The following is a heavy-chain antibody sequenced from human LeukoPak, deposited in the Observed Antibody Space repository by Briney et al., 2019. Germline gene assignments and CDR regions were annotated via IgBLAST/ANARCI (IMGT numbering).Heavy chain of an antibody. J-gene: IGHJ4*02. CDR2: ISGSGGST. D-gene: IGHD2-8*01. CDR1: GFTFSSYA. V-gene: IGHV3-23*01. Sequence: PGRSLRLSCAASGFTFSSYAMSWVSQDPGNGLEWVSAISGSGGSTYYADSVKGRFTISRDNSKNTLYLQMNSLRAEDTAVYYCAKTPLYVPPDYWGQGTLVTVSS. CDR3: AKTPLYVPPDY.